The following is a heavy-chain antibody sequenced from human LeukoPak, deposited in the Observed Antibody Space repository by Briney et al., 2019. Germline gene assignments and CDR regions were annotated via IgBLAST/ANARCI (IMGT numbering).Heavy chain of an antibody. D-gene: IGHD4-17*01. CDR2: IYHSGST. CDR3: ARGGKRGDSTLYYFDY. CDR1: GGSISSGGYS. V-gene: IGHV4-30-2*01. Sequence: SETLSLTCAVSGGSISSGGYSWSWIRQPPGKGLEWIGYIYHSGSTYYNPSLKSRVTISVDTSKNQFSLKLSSVTAADTAVYYCARGGKRGDSTLYYFDYWGQGTLVTVSS. J-gene: IGHJ4*02.